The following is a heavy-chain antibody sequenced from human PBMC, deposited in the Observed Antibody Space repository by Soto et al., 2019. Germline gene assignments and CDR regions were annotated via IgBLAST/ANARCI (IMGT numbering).Heavy chain of an antibody. Sequence: QVQLQQSGPGLVRPSQTLSLTCVISGDSVSSNSAAWNWIRQSPSRGLEWLGRTYYRSRWYNVYVVSVRSRITVNSDTSKNQCSLHLNSLTPEDTAVYYCAGTSSLQWYYMDVWDKGTTVTVSS. V-gene: IGHV6-1*01. J-gene: IGHJ6*03. CDR2: TYYRSRWYN. D-gene: IGHD1-7*01. CDR1: GDSVSSNSAA. CDR3: AGTSSLQWYYMDV.